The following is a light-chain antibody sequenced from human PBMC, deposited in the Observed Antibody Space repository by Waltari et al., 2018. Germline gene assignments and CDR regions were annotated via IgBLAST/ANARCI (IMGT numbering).Light chain of an antibody. CDR2: DAS. V-gene: IGKV1-5*01. CDR1: QHFSSW. CDR3: QQYNSYPSYT. J-gene: IGKJ2*01. Sequence: DIQMTQSPSTLSASVGDSVTITCRASQHFSSWLAWYQQKPGKAPKLLTYDASSLESGVPSRFSGSGSGTEFTLTISSLQPDDFATYYCQQYNSYPSYTFGQGTKLEIK.